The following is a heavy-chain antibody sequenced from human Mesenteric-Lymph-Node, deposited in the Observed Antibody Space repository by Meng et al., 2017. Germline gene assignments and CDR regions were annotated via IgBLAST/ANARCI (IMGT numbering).Heavy chain of an antibody. D-gene: IGHD2-15*01. V-gene: IGHV3-23*01. Sequence: GGSLRLSCACSGFTFRDFAIHWVRQAPGKGLEWVSVISGSGGSTYYADSVKGRFTISRDNSKNTLYLQMNSLRAEDTAVYYCAKDGTDIVVVVAATNWYFDLWGRGTLVTVSS. J-gene: IGHJ2*01. CDR3: AKDGTDIVVVVAATNWYFDL. CDR2: ISGSGGST. CDR1: GFTFRDFA.